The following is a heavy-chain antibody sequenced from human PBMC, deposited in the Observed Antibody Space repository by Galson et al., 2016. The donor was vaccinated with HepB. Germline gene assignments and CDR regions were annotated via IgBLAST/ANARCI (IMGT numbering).Heavy chain of an antibody. V-gene: IGHV3-66*02. J-gene: IGHJ6*04. CDR3: ARGGNLFYYYGIDV. CDR2: TYGGDDT. Sequence: SLRLSCAISGFTVRTNYMSWVRQAPGKGLEWVSLTYGGDDTNYADSVKGRFTMSRDESTNTLNLQMNSLRAEDTAVYYCARGGNLFYYYGIDVWGKGTTVTVST. CDR1: GFTVRTNY. D-gene: IGHD3-16*01.